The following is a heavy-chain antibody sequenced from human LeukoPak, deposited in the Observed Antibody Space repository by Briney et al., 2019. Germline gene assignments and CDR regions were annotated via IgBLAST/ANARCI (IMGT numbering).Heavy chain of an antibody. Sequence: SETLSLTCTVSGYSISSDYYWGWIRQPPGKGLEWIGSIYHSGSTYYNPSLKSRVTILVDTSKNQFSLKLRPVTAADTAVYYCTSGSYSFYYMDVWGKGTTVTVSS. CDR1: GYSISSDYY. CDR3: TSGSYSFYYMDV. D-gene: IGHD1-26*01. CDR2: IYHSGST. V-gene: IGHV4-38-2*02. J-gene: IGHJ6*03.